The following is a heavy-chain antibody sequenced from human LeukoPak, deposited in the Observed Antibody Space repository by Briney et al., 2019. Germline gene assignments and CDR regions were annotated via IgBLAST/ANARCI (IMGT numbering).Heavy chain of an antibody. Sequence: PSETLSLTCGVSGGSITSTNWWSWVRPPPGQGLEWIGEVSLSGLTNYNPSLSSRVIMALDTSKNHLSLHLTSVTAADTAVYYCSRENGAFSPFGYWGQGYLVT. D-gene: IGHD2-8*01. CDR3: SRENGAFSPFGY. V-gene: IGHV4-4*02. CDR1: GGSITSTNW. CDR2: VSLSGLT. J-gene: IGHJ4*02.